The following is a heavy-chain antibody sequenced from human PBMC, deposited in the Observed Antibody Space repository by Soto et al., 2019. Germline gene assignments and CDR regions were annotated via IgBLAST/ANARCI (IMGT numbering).Heavy chain of an antibody. D-gene: IGHD5-12*01. CDR2: MSISGEKT. Sequence: GGSLRLSCAASGFIFSDYSMAWVRQTPEKGLGWVSGMSISGEKTFYADSVKGRFTVSRDSSKNTVYLQMNSLRVEDTAIYYCARWSGYGDLWGQGTLVTVSS. CDR1: GFIFSDYS. J-gene: IGHJ4*02. CDR3: ARWSGYGDL. V-gene: IGHV3-23*01.